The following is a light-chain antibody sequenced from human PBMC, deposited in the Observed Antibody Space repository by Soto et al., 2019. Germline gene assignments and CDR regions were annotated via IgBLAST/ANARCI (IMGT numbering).Light chain of an antibody. CDR1: TSNIGAVYG. Sequence: QAVVTQPPSVSGAPGQSDTISGTGSTSNIGAVYGFHWYQQIRGTAPRLLIFANDNRPSGVPDRFSGSKSVTSASLTITGLQAEDEADYYCQSDDSTLSVVFGGGTKLTVL. V-gene: IGLV1-40*01. CDR3: QSDDSTLSVV. CDR2: AND. J-gene: IGLJ2*01.